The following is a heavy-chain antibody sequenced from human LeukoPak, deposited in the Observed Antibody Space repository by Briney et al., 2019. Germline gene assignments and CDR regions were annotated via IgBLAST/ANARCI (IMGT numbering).Heavy chain of an antibody. J-gene: IGHJ6*03. CDR3: AKDIHGRNYYYMDV. V-gene: IGHV3-30*02. CDR2: IRYDGTNK. CDR1: GFTFSNYG. D-gene: IGHD5-24*01. Sequence: GGSLRLSCAASGFTFSNYGMHWVRQAPGKGLEWVAFIRYDGTNKYYADSVKGRFTISRDNSKKTLYLQMNSLRAEDTAVYYCAKDIHGRNYYYMDVWGKGTTVTISS.